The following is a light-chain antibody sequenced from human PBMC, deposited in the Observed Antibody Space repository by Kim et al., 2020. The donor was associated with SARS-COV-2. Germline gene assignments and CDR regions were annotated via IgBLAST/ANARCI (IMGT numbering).Light chain of an antibody. Sequence: RVTITCFGSSSNIGGNSVNWYQQLPGTAPKLLIYNDNQWPSGVPDRFSGSKSGTSASLAISGLQSEDEADYYCAAWDDSLSGWVFGGGTQLTVL. CDR3: AAWDDSLSGWV. V-gene: IGLV1-44*01. CDR1: SSNIGGNS. CDR2: NDN. J-gene: IGLJ3*02.